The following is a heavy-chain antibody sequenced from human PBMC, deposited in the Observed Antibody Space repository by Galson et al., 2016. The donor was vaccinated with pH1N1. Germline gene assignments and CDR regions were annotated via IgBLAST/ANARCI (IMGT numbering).Heavy chain of an antibody. D-gene: IGHD3-10*01. J-gene: IGHJ5*02. Sequence: QSGAEVKKPGDSLRISCKGSGYSFTAFWIAWVRQMPGKGLEWMGIIYPGDSDTRYSPSFQDQVTISVDKSITTAYLQWSILQASDTAMYYCALSPLGTRRNWFAPGGQGTRVIVSS. V-gene: IGHV5-51*03. CDR3: ALSPLGTRRNWFAP. CDR1: GYSFTAFW. CDR2: IYPGDSDT.